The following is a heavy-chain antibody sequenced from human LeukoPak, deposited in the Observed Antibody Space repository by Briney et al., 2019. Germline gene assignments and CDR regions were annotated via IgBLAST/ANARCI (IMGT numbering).Heavy chain of an antibody. CDR3: ARGTEQWLGQGGFDY. D-gene: IGHD6-19*01. CDR1: GGSISTNY. V-gene: IGHV4-61*09. CDR2: FYTSGST. J-gene: IGHJ4*02. Sequence: PSQTLSLTCTVSGGSISTNYWTWIRQPAGKGLEWIGHFYTSGSTSYDPSLKSRVTISVDTSKNQLSPKLSSVTAADTAVYYCARGTEQWLGQGGFDYWGQGILVTVSS.